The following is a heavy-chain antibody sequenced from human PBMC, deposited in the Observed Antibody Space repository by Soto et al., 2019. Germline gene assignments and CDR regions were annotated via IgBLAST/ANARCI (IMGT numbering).Heavy chain of an antibody. CDR2: LYYSGST. CDR3: ARDSSGYSYSFDF. J-gene: IGHJ4*02. Sequence: PSETLSLTCTVSGGSISSYYWSWIRQPPGKGLEWIGYLYYSGSTNYNPSLRSRVTISIDTSKNQFSLKLSSVTAADTAVYYCARDSSGYSYSFDFWGQGALVTVSS. D-gene: IGHD3-22*01. V-gene: IGHV4-59*01. CDR1: GGSISSYY.